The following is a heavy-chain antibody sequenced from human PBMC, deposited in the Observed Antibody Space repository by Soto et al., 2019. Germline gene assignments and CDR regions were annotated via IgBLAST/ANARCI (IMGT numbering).Heavy chain of an antibody. CDR1: GGSYSGYY. CDR3: ERGGYSGYAR. V-gene: IGHV4-34*01. J-gene: IGHJ1*01. Sequence: QVQLQQWGAGLLKPSETLSLPCAVYGGSYSGYYWSWIRQPPGKGLEWIGEINHSGSTNYNPSLTSRVTISVDTSKYQFSLKLSSVTAADTAVYYWERGGYSGYARWGQGTLVTVSS. CDR2: INHSGST. D-gene: IGHD5-12*01.